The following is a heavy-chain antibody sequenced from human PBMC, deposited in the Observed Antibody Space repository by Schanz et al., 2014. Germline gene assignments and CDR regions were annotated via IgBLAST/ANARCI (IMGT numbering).Heavy chain of an antibody. J-gene: IGHJ6*03. V-gene: IGHV3-30-3*01. CDR2: ISYDGSNK. Sequence: QVQLVESGGGVVQPGRSLRLSCAASGFTFSNYAMHWVRQAPGKGLEWVAFISYDGSNKYYADSVKGRFTISRDNSKNTLYLQMNSLRAEDTAGYYCARPSDSSWYMDVWGKGTTVTVSS. CDR3: ARPSDSSWYMDV. D-gene: IGHD2-21*02. CDR1: GFTFSNYA.